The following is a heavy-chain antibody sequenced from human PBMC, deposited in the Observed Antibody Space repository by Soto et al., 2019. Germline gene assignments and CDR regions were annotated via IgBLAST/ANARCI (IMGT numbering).Heavy chain of an antibody. J-gene: IGHJ6*03. Sequence: ASVKVSCKASGYTFTSYAMHWVRQAPGQRLEWMGWINAGNGNTKYSQKFQGRVTITRDTSASTAYMELSSLRSEDTAVYYCARDFWSGPYYYMDVWGKGTTVTVSS. D-gene: IGHD3-3*01. CDR2: INAGNGNT. CDR3: ARDFWSGPYYYMDV. V-gene: IGHV1-3*01. CDR1: GYTFTSYA.